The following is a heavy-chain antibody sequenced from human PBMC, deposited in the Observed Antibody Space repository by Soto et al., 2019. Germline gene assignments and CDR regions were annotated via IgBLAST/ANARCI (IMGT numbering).Heavy chain of an antibody. D-gene: IGHD6-13*01. CDR3: ARGIPGYSSSWYGTFDY. V-gene: IGHV3-53*01. CDR2: IYSGGST. Sequence: GGSLRLSCAASGFTVSSNYMSWVRQAPGKGLEWVSVIYSGGSTYYADSVKGRFTISRDNSKNTLYLQMNSLRAEDTAVYYCARGIPGYSSSWYGTFDYWGQGP. J-gene: IGHJ4*02. CDR1: GFTVSSNY.